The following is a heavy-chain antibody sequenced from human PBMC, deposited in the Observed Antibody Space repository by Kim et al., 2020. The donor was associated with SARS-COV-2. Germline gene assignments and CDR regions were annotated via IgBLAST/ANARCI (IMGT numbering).Heavy chain of an antibody. Sequence: SETLSLTCTVSGYSISSGYYWGWIRQPPGKGLEWIGSIYHSGSTYYNPSLKSRVTISVDTSKNQFSLKLSSVTAADTAVYYCARDNGRIAVAGTYFDYWG. V-gene: IGHV4-38-2*02. J-gene: IGHJ4*01. CDR3: ARDNGRIAVAGTYFDY. CDR1: GYSISSGYY. D-gene: IGHD6-19*01. CDR2: IYHSGST.